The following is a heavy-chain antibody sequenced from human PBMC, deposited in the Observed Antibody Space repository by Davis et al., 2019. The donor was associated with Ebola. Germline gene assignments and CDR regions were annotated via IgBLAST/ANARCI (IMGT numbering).Heavy chain of an antibody. CDR1: GFNFNNYA. CDR2: ISDEGTTK. CDR3: ARDRLIDY. Sequence: GESLKISCAASGFNFNNYAMHWVRQAPGKGLEWVAVISDEGTTKKYADSVKGRFTISRDNAKNSLYLQMNSLRGEDTAVYYCARDRLIDYWGQGTLVTISS. J-gene: IGHJ4*02. V-gene: IGHV3-30*04.